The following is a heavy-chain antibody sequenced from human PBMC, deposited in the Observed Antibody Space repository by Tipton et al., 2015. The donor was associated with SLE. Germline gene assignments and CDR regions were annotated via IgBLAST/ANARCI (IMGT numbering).Heavy chain of an antibody. CDR2: IYTSGST. V-gene: IGHV4-61*09. J-gene: IGHJ4*02. D-gene: IGHD6-6*01. CDR1: GGSISSGSYY. Sequence: TLSLTCTVSGGSISSGSYYWSWIRQPAGKGLEWIGYIYTSGSTYYNPSLKSRATISVDTSKNQFSLKLSSVTAADTAVYYCARDSSSSPFDYWGQGTLVTVSS. CDR3: ARDSSSSPFDY.